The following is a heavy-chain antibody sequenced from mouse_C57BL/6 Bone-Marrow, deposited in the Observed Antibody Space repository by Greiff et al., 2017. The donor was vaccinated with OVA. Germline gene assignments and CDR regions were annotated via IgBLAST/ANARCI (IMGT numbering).Heavy chain of an antibody. CDR3: ARVNYGNSAWFAY. CDR1: GYTFTSYW. V-gene: IGHV1-55*01. D-gene: IGHD2-1*01. Sequence: VQLQQPGAELVKPGASVKMSCKASGYTFTSYWITWVKQRPGQGLEWIGDIYPGSGSTNYNEKFKSKATLTVDKSSSTAYMQLSSLTSEDSAVYYCARVNYGNSAWFAYWGQGTLVTVSA. J-gene: IGHJ3*01. CDR2: IYPGSGST.